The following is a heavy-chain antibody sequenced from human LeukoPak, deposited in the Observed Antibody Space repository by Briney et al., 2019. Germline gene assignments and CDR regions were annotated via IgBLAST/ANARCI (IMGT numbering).Heavy chain of an antibody. D-gene: IGHD4-11*01. J-gene: IGHJ4*02. V-gene: IGHV4-31*09. CDR2: IYYSGST. CDR1: GGSISSGGYS. Sequence: PSETLSLTCTVSGGSISSGGYSWSWIRQHPGKGLEWIGYIYYSGSTYYNPSLKSRVTISVDRSKNQFSLKLSSVTAADTAVYYCATYTVTYFDYWGQGTLVTVSS. CDR3: ATYTVTYFDY.